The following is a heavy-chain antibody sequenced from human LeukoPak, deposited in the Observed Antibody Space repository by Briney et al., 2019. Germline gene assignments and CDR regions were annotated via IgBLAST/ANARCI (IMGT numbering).Heavy chain of an antibody. Sequence: GGSLRLSCTASGFSISSNDMNWVRQSPGKGLEWVSLNYISAITKYADSVQGRFTVSRDNSKNTLYLQMNSLRAEDTAVYYCAKRSPPYWGQGTLVTVSS. V-gene: IGHV3-66*04. J-gene: IGHJ4*02. CDR1: GFSISSND. CDR2: NYISAIT. CDR3: AKRSPPY. D-gene: IGHD3-10*01.